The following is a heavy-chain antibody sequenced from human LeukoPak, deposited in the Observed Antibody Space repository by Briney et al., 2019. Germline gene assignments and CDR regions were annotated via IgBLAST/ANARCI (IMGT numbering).Heavy chain of an antibody. CDR1: GGSISSYY. D-gene: IGHD6-19*01. V-gene: IGHV4-59*01. CDR2: IYYSGST. Sequence: PSETLSLTCTVSGGSISSYYWSWIRQPPGKGLEWIGYIYYSGSTNYNPSLQSRVTISVDTSKNQFSLRLTSVTAADTAVYYCARYSSGWSTAGFDYWGQGTLVTVSS. J-gene: IGHJ4*02. CDR3: ARYSSGWSTAGFDY.